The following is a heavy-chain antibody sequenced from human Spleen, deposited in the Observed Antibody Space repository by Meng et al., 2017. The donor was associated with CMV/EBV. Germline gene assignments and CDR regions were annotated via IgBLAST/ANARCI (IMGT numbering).Heavy chain of an antibody. CDR1: GVSFSNYW. V-gene: IGHV3-7*01. CDR2: IRQDGGDK. D-gene: IGHD1-1*01. J-gene: IGHJ6*02. Sequence: GGSLKISCAASGVSFSNYWMSWVRQAPGKGLDWVANIRQDGGDKGYAGSVRGRFTISRDNAKNSLYLQMNSLRVEDTAIYYCVPHDFPMDVWGQGTTVTVSS. CDR3: VPHDFPMDV.